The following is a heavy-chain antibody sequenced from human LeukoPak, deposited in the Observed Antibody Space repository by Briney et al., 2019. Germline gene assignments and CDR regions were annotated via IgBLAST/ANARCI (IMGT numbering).Heavy chain of an antibody. J-gene: IGHJ4*02. V-gene: IGHV3-7*03. CDR2: IKQDGSEK. Sequence: QPGGSLRLSCAASGFNFSSYWMSWVRQAPGKGLEWVANIKQDGSEKYYVDSVKGRFTISRDNAKNSLYLQMNSLRAEDTAVYYCAKDHPPYCSGTSCYPFDYWGQGTLVTVSS. D-gene: IGHD2-2*01. CDR3: AKDHPPYCSGTSCYPFDY. CDR1: GFNFSSYW.